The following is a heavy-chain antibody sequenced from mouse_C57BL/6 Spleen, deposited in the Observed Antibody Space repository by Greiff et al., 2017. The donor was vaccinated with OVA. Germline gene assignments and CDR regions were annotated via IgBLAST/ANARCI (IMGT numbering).Heavy chain of an antibody. D-gene: IGHD2-13*01. CDR2: INPNSGGT. J-gene: IGHJ4*01. Sequence: QVQLKQPGPELVKPGASVKLSCKASGYTFTSYYMHWVKQSPGQSIEWIGIINPNSGGTNYNEKFKGKATLTVDKSTSTAYMEIRSLTSEDSAVDYCAIGCSDIYSDMDYWGKGTTVTVAS. CDR3: AIGCSDIYSDMDY. CDR1: GYTFTSYY. V-gene: IGHV1-53*01.